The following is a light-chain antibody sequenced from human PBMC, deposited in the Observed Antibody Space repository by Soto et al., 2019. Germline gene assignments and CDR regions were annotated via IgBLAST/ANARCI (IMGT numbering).Light chain of an antibody. Sequence: DIQMTQSPSTLSASVGDRVTISFRASQTISNWLAWYQQKPGKAPKLLIYAASSLRSGVPSRFSGSGSGTDFTLTISSLQPEDFATYFCQQANSFPFTFGGGTK. J-gene: IGKJ4*01. CDR1: QTISNW. V-gene: IGKV1-12*01. CDR3: QQANSFPFT. CDR2: AAS.